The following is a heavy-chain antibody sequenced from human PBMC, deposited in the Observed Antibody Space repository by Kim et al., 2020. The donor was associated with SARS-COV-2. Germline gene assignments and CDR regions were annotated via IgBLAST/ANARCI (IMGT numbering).Heavy chain of an antibody. V-gene: IGHV4-34*01. Sequence: SETLSLTCTVYGGSFSDYYWSWIRQPPGKGLEWIDEINHSGSTNYNPSLKSRVTISVDTSKNQFSLKLSSVTAADTAIYYCARRIRGVNDAFDIWGQGTMVIVSS. CDR1: GGSFSDYY. CDR2: INHSGST. CDR3: ARRIRGVNDAFDI. D-gene: IGHD3-10*01. J-gene: IGHJ3*02.